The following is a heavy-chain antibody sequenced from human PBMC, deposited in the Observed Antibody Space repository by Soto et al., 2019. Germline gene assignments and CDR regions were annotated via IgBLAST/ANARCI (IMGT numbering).Heavy chain of an antibody. CDR1: GFTFSSYS. CDR2: ISSSSSYI. CDR3: AREVDSSGRTYDAFDI. Sequence: PGGSLRLSCAASGFTFSSYSMNWVRQAPGKGLEWVSSISSSSSYIYYADSVKGRFTISRDNAKNSLYLQMNSLRAEDTAVYYCAREVDSSGRTYDAFDIWGQGTMVTVSS. D-gene: IGHD6-19*01. V-gene: IGHV3-21*01. J-gene: IGHJ3*02.